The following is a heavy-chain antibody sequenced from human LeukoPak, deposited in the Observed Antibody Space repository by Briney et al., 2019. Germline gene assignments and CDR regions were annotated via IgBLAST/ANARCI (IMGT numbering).Heavy chain of an antibody. CDR3: AKDSYYYDSSGYYPQYYYYYMDV. J-gene: IGHJ6*03. Sequence: PGRSLRLSSAASGFTFSNYGMHWVRQAPGKGLEWVAVISYDGSNKYYADSLKGRFTISRDNSKNTLYLQMNSLRADDTALYYCAKDSYYYDSSGYYPQYYYYYMDVWGKGTTVTVSS. D-gene: IGHD3-22*01. CDR2: ISYDGSNK. V-gene: IGHV3-30*18. CDR1: GFTFSNYG.